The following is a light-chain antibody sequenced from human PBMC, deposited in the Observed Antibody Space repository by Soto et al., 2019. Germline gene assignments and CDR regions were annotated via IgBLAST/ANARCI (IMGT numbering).Light chain of an antibody. Sequence: IVMTQSPSTLSVSRGERATFSCRASQTVINNLAWYQQKPGQAPRLLIYGASSRATGIPNRVSGSGSGTDFTLTISGLEPEDFAVYYCQQYGGSLPITLGQGTRLEI. J-gene: IGKJ5*01. CDR1: QTVINN. CDR2: GAS. CDR3: QQYGGSLPIT. V-gene: IGKV3-20*01.